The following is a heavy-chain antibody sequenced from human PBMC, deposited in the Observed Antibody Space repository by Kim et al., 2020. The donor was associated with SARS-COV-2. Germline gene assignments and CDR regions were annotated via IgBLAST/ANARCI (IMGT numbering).Heavy chain of an antibody. Sequence: SETLSLTCAVYGGSFSGYYWSWIRQPPGKGLEWIGEINHSGSTNYNPSLKSRVTISVDTSKNQFSLKLSSVTAADTAVYYCARAARPWLGKPFDYWGQGTLVTVSS. CDR2: INHSGST. D-gene: IGHD6-19*01. CDR1: GGSFSGYY. V-gene: IGHV4-34*01. CDR3: ARAARPWLGKPFDY. J-gene: IGHJ4*02.